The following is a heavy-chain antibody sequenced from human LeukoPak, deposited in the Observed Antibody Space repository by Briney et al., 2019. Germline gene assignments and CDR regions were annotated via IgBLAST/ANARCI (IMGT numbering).Heavy chain of an antibody. D-gene: IGHD5-18*01. CDR1: GFTFSSYA. CDR3: AKRPGYSYGGYYFDY. V-gene: IGHV3-23*01. CDR2: ISGSGGST. Sequence: GGSLRLSCATSGFTFSSYAMSWVRQAPGKGLEWVSAISGSGGSTYYADSVKGRFTISRDNSKNTLYLQMNSLRAEDTAVYYRAKRPGYSYGGYYFDYWGQGTLVTVSS. J-gene: IGHJ4*02.